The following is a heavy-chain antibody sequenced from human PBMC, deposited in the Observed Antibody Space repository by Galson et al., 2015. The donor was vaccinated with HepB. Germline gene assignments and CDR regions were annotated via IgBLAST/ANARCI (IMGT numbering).Heavy chain of an antibody. CDR2: VKHDGTGK. CDR1: GFSFHRHY. V-gene: IGHV3-7*03. Sequence: SLRLSCAASGFSFHRHYMSWVRQAPGKGLEWVANVKHDGTGKHYVDSVRGRFTTSRDNSKNSLYLQMNSLRVEDTAVYYCTRGLWFDYWGQGSLVIVSS. CDR3: TRGLWFDY. J-gene: IGHJ5*01.